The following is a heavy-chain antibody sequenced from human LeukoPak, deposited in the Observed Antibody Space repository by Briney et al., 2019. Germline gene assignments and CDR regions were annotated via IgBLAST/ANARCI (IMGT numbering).Heavy chain of an antibody. Sequence: SETLSLTCTVSGGSISSGGYYWSWIRQHPGKGLEWIGYIYYSGSTYYNPSLKSRVTISVDTSKNQFSLKLSSVTAADTAVYYCARRRGTGYSSSWYYGLDYWGQGTLVTVSS. CDR2: IYYSGST. CDR1: GGSISSGGYY. D-gene: IGHD6-13*01. CDR3: ARRRGTGYSSSWYYGLDY. J-gene: IGHJ4*02. V-gene: IGHV4-31*03.